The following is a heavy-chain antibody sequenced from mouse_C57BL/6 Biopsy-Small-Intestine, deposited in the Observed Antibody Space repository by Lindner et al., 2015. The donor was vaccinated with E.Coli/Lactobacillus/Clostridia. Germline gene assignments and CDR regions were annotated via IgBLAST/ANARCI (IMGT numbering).Heavy chain of an antibody. CDR2: INPGSGNT. V-gene: IGHV1-54*01. J-gene: IGHJ2*01. Sequence: VQLQESGAELVRPGTSVKVSCKASGYAFTNYLIEWVKQRPGQGLEWIGVINPGSGNTNYNEKFKDKATLTADKSSSTACMQLSSLTSEDSAVYFCARNYYGKRGFDYWGQGTTLTVSS. CDR1: GYAFTNYL. D-gene: IGHD1-1*01. CDR3: ARNYYGKRGFDY.